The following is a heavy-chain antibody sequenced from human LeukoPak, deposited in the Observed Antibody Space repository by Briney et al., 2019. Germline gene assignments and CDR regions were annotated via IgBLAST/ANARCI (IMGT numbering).Heavy chain of an antibody. CDR3: AKDRGMVRDFDY. CDR1: GFTFSSYA. D-gene: IGHD3-10*01. J-gene: IGHJ4*02. V-gene: IGHV3-23*01. CDR2: ISGSGDST. Sequence: GGSLRLSCAASGFTFSSYAMSWVRQAPGKGLEWVSAISGSGDSTYYADSVKGRFTISRDNSKNTLYLQMNSLRAEDTAVYHCAKDRGMVRDFDYWGQGTLVTVSS.